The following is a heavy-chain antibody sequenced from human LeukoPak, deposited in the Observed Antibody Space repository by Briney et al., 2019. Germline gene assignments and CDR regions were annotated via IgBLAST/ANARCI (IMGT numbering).Heavy chain of an antibody. Sequence: SETLSLTCTVSGGSIRNYYWSWIRQPPGKGLEWIGYVYYRGNTDYNPSLESRVTISVDTSKNQFSLKLNSVTAADTAVYYCARDEARVLDYWGQGTLVTVSS. V-gene: IGHV4-59*01. CDR1: GGSIRNYY. CDR2: VYYRGNT. CDR3: ARDEARVLDY. J-gene: IGHJ4*02.